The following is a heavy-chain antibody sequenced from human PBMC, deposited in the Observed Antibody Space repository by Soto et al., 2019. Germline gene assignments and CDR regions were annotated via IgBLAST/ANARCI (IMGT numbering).Heavy chain of an antibody. V-gene: IGHV3-66*01. CDR1: GFTVSSNY. CDR2: IYSGGST. D-gene: IGHD3-3*01. J-gene: IGHJ4*02. Sequence: EVQLVESGGGLVQPGGSLRLSCAASGFTVSSNYMSWVRQAPGKGLEWVSDIYSGGSTYYADSVKGRFTISRDNSKITLYIQMISLRAEDTAVYYCARTNYDFWSGYFLQWGQGTLVTVSS. CDR3: ARTNYDFWSGYFLQ.